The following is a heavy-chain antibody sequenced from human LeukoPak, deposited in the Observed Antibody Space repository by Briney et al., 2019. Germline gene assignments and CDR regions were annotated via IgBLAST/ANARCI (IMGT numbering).Heavy chain of an antibody. CDR1: GFTFSSYA. CDR2: IRYDGSNK. D-gene: IGHD1-26*01. Sequence: GGSLRLSCAASGFTFSSYAMHWVRQAPGKGLEWVTFIRYDGSNKYYADSVKGRFTISRDNSKNTLYLQMNSLRAEDTAVYYCAKNARELPLYYYYYYMDVWGKGTTVTISS. CDR3: AKNARELPLYYYYYYMDV. V-gene: IGHV3-30*02. J-gene: IGHJ6*03.